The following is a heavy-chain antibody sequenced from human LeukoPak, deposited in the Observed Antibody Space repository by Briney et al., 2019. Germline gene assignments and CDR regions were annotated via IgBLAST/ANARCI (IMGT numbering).Heavy chain of an antibody. Sequence: PGGSLTLSCAPSGFTFSSYCMSWVRQAPGKGVEWVANIKQDGSEKSYVDSVKGRFTISRDNAKNSLYLQMNSLRAEDTAVYYCARDLNRGIVGALGYWGQGTLVTVSS. CDR3: ARDLNRGIVGALGY. D-gene: IGHD1-26*01. CDR1: GFTFSSYC. CDR2: IKQDGSEK. J-gene: IGHJ4*02. V-gene: IGHV3-7*01.